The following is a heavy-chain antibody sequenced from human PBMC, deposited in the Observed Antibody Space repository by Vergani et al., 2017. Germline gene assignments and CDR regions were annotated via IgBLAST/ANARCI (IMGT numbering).Heavy chain of an antibody. V-gene: IGHV3-23*01. Sequence: EVQLLESGGGLVQPGGSLRLSCAASGFTFSSYAMSWVRQAPGKGLEWVSAISGSGGSTYYADSVKGRFTISRDNSKNTLYLQMNSLRAEDTAVYYCSKTPHIVVGTANPPFDYWGQGTLVTVSS. D-gene: IGHD2-21*02. CDR2: ISGSGGST. J-gene: IGHJ4*02. CDR1: GFTFSSYA. CDR3: SKTPHIVVGTANPPFDY.